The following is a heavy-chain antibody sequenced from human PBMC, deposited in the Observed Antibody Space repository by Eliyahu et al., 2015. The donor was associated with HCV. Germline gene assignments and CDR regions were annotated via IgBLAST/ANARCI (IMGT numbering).Heavy chain of an antibody. V-gene: IGHV4-59*01. Sequence: QVQLQESGPGLVRPSETLSLTCTXSGGSITTXYWSWIRQPPGKGLEWIGYIHYSGSTNYNPSLKSRVTISLDTSKNQFSLSLTSVTAADTAMYYCASGGGGIAVTGTGGWFDPWGQGALVTVSS. CDR2: IHYSGST. J-gene: IGHJ5*02. CDR3: ASGGGGIAVTGTGGWFDP. D-gene: IGHD6-19*01. CDR1: GGSITTXY.